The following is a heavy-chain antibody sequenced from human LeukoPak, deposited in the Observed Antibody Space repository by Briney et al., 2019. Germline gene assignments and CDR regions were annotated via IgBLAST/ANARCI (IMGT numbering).Heavy chain of an antibody. J-gene: IGHJ4*02. V-gene: IGHV4-61*01. Sequence: SETLSLTCTVSGGSVSSGSYYWSWIRQPPGKGLEWIGYIYYSGSTNYNPSLKSRVTISVDTSKNQFSLKLSSVTAADTAVYYCARVRNDYVWGSYRYTYYFDYWGQGTLVTVSS. CDR3: ARVRNDYVWGSYRYTYYFDY. CDR1: GGSVSSGSYY. CDR2: IYYSGST. D-gene: IGHD3-16*02.